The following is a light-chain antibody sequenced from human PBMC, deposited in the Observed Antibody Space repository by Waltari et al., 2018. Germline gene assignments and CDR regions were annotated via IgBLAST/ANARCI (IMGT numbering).Light chain of an antibody. Sequence: SYVLTQPPSVSVAPGQTARITCGGNSIESKMVHWYQRKPGQAPVLVVYDDNHRPSGIPERVSGSNFGNTATLTSSRVEAGDEADYLCQVWDSVTDPWVFGGGTKLTVL. CDR3: QVWDSVTDPWV. J-gene: IGLJ3*02. CDR1: SIESKM. CDR2: DDN. V-gene: IGLV3-21*02.